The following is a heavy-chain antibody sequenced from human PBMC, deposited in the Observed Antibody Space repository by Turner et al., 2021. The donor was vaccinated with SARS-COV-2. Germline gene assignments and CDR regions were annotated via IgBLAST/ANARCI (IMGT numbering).Heavy chain of an antibody. V-gene: IGHV3-53*01. CDR2: IYSGGST. D-gene: IGHD1-26*01. CDR1: GFTVSSNY. J-gene: IGHJ5*02. CDR3: ARETREARFDP. Sequence: EVQLVESGGGWIQPGGSLSLSCAASGFTVSSNYMNWVRQAPGKGLEWVSIIYSGGSTYYADSVKGRFTISRDNSKNTLFLQMNSLRAEDTAVYYCARETREARFDPWGQGTLVTVSS.